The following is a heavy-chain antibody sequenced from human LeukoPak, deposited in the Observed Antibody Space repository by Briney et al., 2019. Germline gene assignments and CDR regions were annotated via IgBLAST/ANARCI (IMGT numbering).Heavy chain of an antibody. CDR2: IFSGGSS. Sequence: GGSLRLSCAASGFTVSSNYMSWVRQAPGKGLEWVSVIFSGGSSYYSDSVEGRFTISRDNSKNTLYLQMNNLRAEDTAVYYCAREGPGKDGYNHALDIWGQGTMVSVSS. CDR1: GFTVSSNY. CDR3: AREGPGKDGYNHALDI. J-gene: IGHJ3*02. V-gene: IGHV3-66*01. D-gene: IGHD5-24*01.